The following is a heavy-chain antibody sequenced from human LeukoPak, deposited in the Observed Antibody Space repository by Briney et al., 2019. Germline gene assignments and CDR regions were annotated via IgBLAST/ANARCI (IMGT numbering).Heavy chain of an antibody. Sequence: GSSVKVSCKASGYTFTSYGISWVRQAPGQGPEWMGLISAYNGNTKYAHNIQGRLTMTTDTSTSTDYMELRSLRSDDTAVYYCARDGGQYYDILSGYYNTAWFDPWGQGTLVTVSS. D-gene: IGHD3-9*01. V-gene: IGHV1-18*01. CDR3: ARDGGQYYDILSGYYNTAWFDP. J-gene: IGHJ5*02. CDR2: ISAYNGNT. CDR1: GYTFTSYG.